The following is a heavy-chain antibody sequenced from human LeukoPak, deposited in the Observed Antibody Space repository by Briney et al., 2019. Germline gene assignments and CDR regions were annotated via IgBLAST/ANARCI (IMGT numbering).Heavy chain of an antibody. CDR1: GFTFSSYA. CDR3: AREVIYGYYDSSGLDY. D-gene: IGHD3-22*01. V-gene: IGHV3-30-3*01. J-gene: IGHJ4*02. Sequence: PGGSLRLSCAASGFTFSSYAMHWVRQAPGKGLEWVAVISYDGSNKYYADSVKGRFTISRDNSKNTLYLQMNSLRAEDTAVYYCAREVIYGYYDSSGLDYWGQGTLVTVSS. CDR2: ISYDGSNK.